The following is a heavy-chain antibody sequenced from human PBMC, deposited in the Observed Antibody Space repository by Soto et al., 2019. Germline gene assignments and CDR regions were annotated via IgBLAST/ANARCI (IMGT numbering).Heavy chain of an antibody. D-gene: IGHD3-16*01. CDR3: AKEAGYTYFDY. CDR2: IGNSGDIT. CDR1: GFTFAIYA. Sequence: GGSLRLSCAASGFTFAIYAMSWVRQAPGKGLEWVSAIGNSGDITYYADSVKGWFTISRDNSKSTLYLQMNSLRAVDTAVYYCAKEAGYTYFDYWGQGTLVTVSS. V-gene: IGHV3-23*01. J-gene: IGHJ4*02.